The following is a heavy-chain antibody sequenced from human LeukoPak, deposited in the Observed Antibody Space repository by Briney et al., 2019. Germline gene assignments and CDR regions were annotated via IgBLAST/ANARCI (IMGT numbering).Heavy chain of an antibody. CDR1: GFTFSDYY. Sequence: GGSLRLSCAASGFTFSDYYMSWIPRAPGKGLEGVSYISSSGSTIYYADSVKGRFTISRDNAKNSLYLQMNSLRAEDTAVYYCAREGPRDYYYGMDVWGQGTTVTVSS. CDR2: ISSSGSTI. CDR3: AREGPRDYYYGMDV. V-gene: IGHV3-11*01. J-gene: IGHJ6*02.